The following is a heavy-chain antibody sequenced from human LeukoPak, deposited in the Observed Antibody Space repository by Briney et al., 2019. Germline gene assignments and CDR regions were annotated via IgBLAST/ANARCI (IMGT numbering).Heavy chain of an antibody. D-gene: IGHD3-22*01. CDR2: IYTSGST. CDR3: ARQYYYDSSGSDAFDI. V-gene: IGHV4-4*07. J-gene: IGHJ3*02. Sequence: SETLSLTCTVSGGSISSSCWSWIRQPAGKGLEWIGRIYTSGSTNYNPSLKSRVSMSVDTSKNQFSLKLSSVTAADAAVYYCARQYYYDSSGSDAFDIWGQGTMVTVSS. CDR1: GGSISSSC.